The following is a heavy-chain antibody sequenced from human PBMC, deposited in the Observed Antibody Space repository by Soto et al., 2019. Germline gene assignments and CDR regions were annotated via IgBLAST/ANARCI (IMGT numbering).Heavy chain of an antibody. CDR1: GYSFTSYW. CDR2: IYPGDSDT. Sequence: PGASLKISCKGSGYSFTSYWIGWVRQMPGKGLEWMGIIYPGDSDTRHSPSFQGQVTISDDKSISTAYLQWSSLKASDTAMYYCARTSIVVVTAIPPDYWGQGTLVTVSS. J-gene: IGHJ4*02. V-gene: IGHV5-51*01. D-gene: IGHD2-21*02. CDR3: ARTSIVVVTAIPPDY.